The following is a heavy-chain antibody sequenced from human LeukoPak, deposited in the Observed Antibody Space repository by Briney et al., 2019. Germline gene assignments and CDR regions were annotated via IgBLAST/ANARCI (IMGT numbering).Heavy chain of an antibody. J-gene: IGHJ4*02. Sequence: ASVKVSCKVSGYTLTELSMHWVRQAPGKGLEWMGGFDPEDGETIYAQKFQGRVTMTEDTSTDTAYMELSSLRSEDTAVYYCATRASSSWYGLSDFDYWGQGTLVTVSS. D-gene: IGHD6-13*01. CDR2: FDPEDGET. V-gene: IGHV1-24*01. CDR3: ATRASSSWYGLSDFDY. CDR1: GYTLTELS.